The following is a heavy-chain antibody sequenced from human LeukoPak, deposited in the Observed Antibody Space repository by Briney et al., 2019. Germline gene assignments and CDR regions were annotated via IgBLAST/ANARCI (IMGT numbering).Heavy chain of an antibody. CDR3: ARDPGLQLHFDY. CDR2: TYYRSKWYN. D-gene: IGHD1-1*01. CDR1: GDIVSSDSAA. V-gene: IGHV6-1*01. Sequence: SQTLSLTCAISGDIVSSDSAAWNWIRQSPSRGLEWLGRTYYRSKWYNDYAVSVQSRITINPDTSKNQFSLQLNSVTPEDTAVYYCARDPGLQLHFDYWGQGTLVTVSS. J-gene: IGHJ4*02.